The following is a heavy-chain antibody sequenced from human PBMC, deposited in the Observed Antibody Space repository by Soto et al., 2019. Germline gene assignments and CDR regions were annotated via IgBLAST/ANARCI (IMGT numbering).Heavy chain of an antibody. V-gene: IGHV4-59*01. CDR3: ARDKYYGSGIDP. Sequence: PSETLSLTCTVSGGSISSYYWGWIRQPPGKGLEWIGYIYYSGSTNYNPSLKSRATISVDTSKNQFSLKLSSVTAADTAVYYCARDKYYGSGIDPWGQGTLVTVSS. D-gene: IGHD3-10*01. CDR1: GGSISSYY. J-gene: IGHJ5*02. CDR2: IYYSGST.